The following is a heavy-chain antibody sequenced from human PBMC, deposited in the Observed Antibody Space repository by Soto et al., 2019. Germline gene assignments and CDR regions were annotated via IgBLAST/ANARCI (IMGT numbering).Heavy chain of an antibody. V-gene: IGHV4-39*01. Sequence: SETLSLTCTVSGGSISSSRYYWGWIRQPPGKGLEWIGSSYYSGSTYYNPSLKSRVTISVDTSKNECSLKLRSVTAADTAVYYCARQLDSSFDYCGQGTLVTVSS. CDR3: ARQLDSSFDY. J-gene: IGHJ4*02. CDR1: GGSISSSRYY. D-gene: IGHD6-13*01. CDR2: SYYSGST.